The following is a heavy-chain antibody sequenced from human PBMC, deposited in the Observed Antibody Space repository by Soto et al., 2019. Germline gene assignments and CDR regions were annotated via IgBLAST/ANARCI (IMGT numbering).Heavy chain of an antibody. J-gene: IGHJ5*02. CDR1: GGSLSTGDFS. D-gene: IGHD5-12*01. V-gene: IGHV4-30-2*01. CDR2: IYQSGST. Sequence: PSETLSLTCTVSGGSLSTGDFSWNWIRQPPGKGLEWVGYIYQSGSTYYNPSLKSRATISVDRSKNSFSLKLGSVTAADTGVNYCARGRSTSGYPNFDPWGQGTLVTVSS. CDR3: ARGRSTSGYPNFDP.